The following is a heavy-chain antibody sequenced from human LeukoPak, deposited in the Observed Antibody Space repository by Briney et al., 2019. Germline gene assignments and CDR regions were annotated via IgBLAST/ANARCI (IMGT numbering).Heavy chain of an antibody. CDR1: GYTFTGYY. CDR3: ARRGRIVTTHYYYGMDV. D-gene: IGHD5-12*01. Sequence: ASVKVSCKASGYTFTGYYMHWVRQAPGQGLEWMGWINPNSGGTNYAQKFQGRVTMTRDTSISTACMELSRLRSDDTAVYYCARRGRIVTTHYYYGMDVWGQGTTVTVSS. CDR2: INPNSGGT. V-gene: IGHV1-2*02. J-gene: IGHJ6*02.